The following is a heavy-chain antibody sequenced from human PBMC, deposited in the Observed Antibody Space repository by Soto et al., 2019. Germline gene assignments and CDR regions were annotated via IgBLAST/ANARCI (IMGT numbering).Heavy chain of an antibody. V-gene: IGHV3-48*01. D-gene: IGHD6-13*01. CDR1: GFTFSSYS. CDR3: ARDLGSSWYPEYFQH. Sequence: EVQLVESGGGLVQPGGSLRLSCAASGFTFSSYSMNWVRQAPGKGLEWVSYISSSSSTIFYADSVKGRFTISRDNAKNYLYLQMNSLRAEDTAVYYCARDLGSSWYPEYFQHWGQGTLVTVSS. CDR2: ISSSSSTI. J-gene: IGHJ1*01.